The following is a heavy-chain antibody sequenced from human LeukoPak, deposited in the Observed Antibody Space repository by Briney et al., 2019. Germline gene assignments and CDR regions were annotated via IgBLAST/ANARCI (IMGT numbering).Heavy chain of an antibody. J-gene: IGHJ5*02. CDR2: IIPIFGTA. Sequence: GASVKVSCKASGYTFTGYYMHWVRQAPGQGLEWMGGIIPIFGTANYAQKFQGRVTITTDESTSTAYMELSSLRSEDTAVYYCARKYQLLADNWFDPWGQGTLVTVSS. CDR1: GYTFTGYY. V-gene: IGHV1-69*05. D-gene: IGHD2-2*01. CDR3: ARKYQLLADNWFDP.